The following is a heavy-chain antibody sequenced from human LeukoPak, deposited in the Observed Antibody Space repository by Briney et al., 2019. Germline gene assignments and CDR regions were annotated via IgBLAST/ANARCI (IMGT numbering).Heavy chain of an antibody. CDR2: ISYDGSNK. D-gene: IGHD1-26*01. Sequence: GGSLRLSCAASGLTFSIHGKHWVRQAPAKGLEWVADISYDGSNKYYADSVKGRFTISRDNSKNTLYLQMNSLRAEDTAVYYCATSGIVGATWGEVQSDYWGQGTLVTVSS. V-gene: IGHV3-30*03. J-gene: IGHJ4*02. CDR3: ATSGIVGATWGEVQSDY. CDR1: GLTFSIHG.